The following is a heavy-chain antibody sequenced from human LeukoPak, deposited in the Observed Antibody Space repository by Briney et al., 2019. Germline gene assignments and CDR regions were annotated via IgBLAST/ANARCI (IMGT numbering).Heavy chain of an antibody. CDR3: EKGGRSWGPHRFDY. D-gene: IGHD2-15*01. CDR1: GITFSTYA. J-gene: IGHJ4*02. CDR2: ISGSAAST. V-gene: IGHV3-23*01. Sequence: GGSLRLSCAASGITFSTYAMNWVRQAPGKGLEWVSVISGSAASTSYADSVKGRFTISRDNSRNTLYLQMNNLRADDTAVYYCEKGGRSWGPHRFDYWGQGTLVT.